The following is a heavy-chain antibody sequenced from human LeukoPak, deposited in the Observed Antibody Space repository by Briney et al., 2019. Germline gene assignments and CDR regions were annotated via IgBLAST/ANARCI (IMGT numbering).Heavy chain of an antibody. Sequence: ASVKVSCKASGYTLTGYYMHWVRQAPGQGLEWMGWINPNSGGTNYAQKFQGRVTMTRDTSISTAYMELSRLRSDDTAVYYCARDPYYYDSSGYYQYYWGQGTLVTVSS. D-gene: IGHD3-22*01. CDR2: INPNSGGT. CDR1: GYTLTGYY. CDR3: ARDPYYYDSSGYYQYY. J-gene: IGHJ4*02. V-gene: IGHV1-2*02.